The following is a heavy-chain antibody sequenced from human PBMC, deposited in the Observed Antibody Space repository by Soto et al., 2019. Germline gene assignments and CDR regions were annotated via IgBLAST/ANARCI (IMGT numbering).Heavy chain of an antibody. CDR2: ISGSGGST. CDR1: GFTFSSYA. CDR3: AKSYSSRDYWYFDL. Sequence: EVQLLESGGGLVQPGGSLRLSCAASGFTFSSYAMSWVRQAPGKGLEWVSAISGSGGSTYYADSVKGRFTISRDNSKNKRYLQMNSLRAEDTAVYYCAKSYSSRDYWYFDLWGRGTLVTVSS. D-gene: IGHD6-13*01. V-gene: IGHV3-23*01. J-gene: IGHJ2*01.